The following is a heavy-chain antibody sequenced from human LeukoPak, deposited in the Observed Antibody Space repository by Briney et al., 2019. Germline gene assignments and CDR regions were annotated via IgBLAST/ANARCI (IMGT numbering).Heavy chain of an antibody. CDR1: GFTFSSYA. CDR3: AKDITMIVVAPGGFDY. J-gene: IGHJ4*02. Sequence: GGSLRLSRAASGFTFSSYAMIWARQAPGKGLEWLADISGRGGRTYYPDSVKGRFTISRDNSKTTMYLQMNSLRAADTAVHYCAKDITMIVVAPGGFDYWGQGTLVTGSP. CDR2: ISGRGGRT. D-gene: IGHD3-22*01. V-gene: IGHV3-23*01.